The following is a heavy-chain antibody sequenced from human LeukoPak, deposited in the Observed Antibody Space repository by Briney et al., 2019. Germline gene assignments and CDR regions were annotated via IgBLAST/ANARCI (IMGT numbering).Heavy chain of an antibody. J-gene: IGHJ4*02. CDR3: ARGIYGDYEDYYFDY. D-gene: IGHD4-17*01. V-gene: IGHV1-2*02. Sequence: ASVKVSCKASGYRFSGYYIHWMRQAPGQGLEWMGWINPNSGGTNYAQKFQGRVTMTRDTSISTAYMELSRLRSDDTAVYYCARGIYGDYEDYYFDYWGQGTLVTVSS. CDR2: INPNSGGT. CDR1: GYRFSGYY.